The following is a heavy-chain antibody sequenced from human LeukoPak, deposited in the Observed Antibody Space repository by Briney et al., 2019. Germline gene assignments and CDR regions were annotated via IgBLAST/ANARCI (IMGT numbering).Heavy chain of an antibody. CDR2: ISAFNDHT. D-gene: IGHD6-19*01. CDR3: ARALAVTGRGPRDFDF. Sequence: ASVKVSCKASNYTFTDYGINWVRQAPGRGLEWVGWISAFNDHTYYAQRFLGRITMTTDTSTTTAHMELRSLRTDDTAVYYCARALAVTGRGPRDFDFWGQGTLVTVSS. J-gene: IGHJ4*02. V-gene: IGHV1-18*01. CDR1: NYTFTDYG.